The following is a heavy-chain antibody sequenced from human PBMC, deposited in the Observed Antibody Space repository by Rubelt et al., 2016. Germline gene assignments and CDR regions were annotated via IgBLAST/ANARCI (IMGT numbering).Heavy chain of an antibody. V-gene: IGHV4-59*01. Sequence: QVQLQESGPGLVKPSETLSLTRNVSGGSMSNFYWSWIRQTPEKGLEWIGYIYSSGSTNHNPSLKSRVSISIDTSKNQFSLKLSSVTAAETAVYYCARSGYFDYWGQGTLVTVSS. CDR2: IYSSGST. CDR1: GGSMSNFY. D-gene: IGHD3-10*01. J-gene: IGHJ4*02. CDR3: ARSGYFDY.